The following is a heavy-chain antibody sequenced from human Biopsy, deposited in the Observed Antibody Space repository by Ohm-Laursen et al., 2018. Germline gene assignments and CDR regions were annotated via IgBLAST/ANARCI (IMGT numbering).Heavy chain of an antibody. Sequence: SLRLSCAASGFTFTSYGMHWVRQAPGKGLEWVSGISWNSVGIGYADSVKGRFTISRDNAKNFLYLQMNNLRPEDTALYYCAKIHCSGGSCYPNAFDMWGHGTRVTVS. CDR2: ISWNSVGI. J-gene: IGHJ3*02. D-gene: IGHD2-15*01. V-gene: IGHV3-9*01. CDR3: AKIHCSGGSCYPNAFDM. CDR1: GFTFTSYG.